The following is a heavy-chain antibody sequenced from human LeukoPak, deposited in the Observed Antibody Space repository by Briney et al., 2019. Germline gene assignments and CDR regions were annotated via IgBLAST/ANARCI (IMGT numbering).Heavy chain of an antibody. V-gene: IGHV4-59*08. Sequence: PSETLSLTCTVSGGSISSYYWSWIRQPPGKGLEWIGYIYYSGSTNYNPSLKSRVTISVDTSKNQFSLKLSSVTAADTAVYYCARTTDISSLDAFDIWGQGTMVTVSS. CDR2: IYYSGST. D-gene: IGHD3-9*01. J-gene: IGHJ3*02. CDR1: GGSISSYY. CDR3: ARTTDISSLDAFDI.